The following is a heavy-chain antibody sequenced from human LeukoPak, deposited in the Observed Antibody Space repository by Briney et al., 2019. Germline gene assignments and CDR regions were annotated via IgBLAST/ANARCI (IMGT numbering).Heavy chain of an antibody. J-gene: IGHJ4*02. CDR3: ARSHSLWTSFDY. V-gene: IGHV4-59*01. Sequence: KPSETLSLTCTVSGGSISSYYWSWLRQLPGKGLEWIGYIYYSGSTNYNPSLKSRVTISVDTSKNQFSLKLSSVTAADTAVYYCARSHSLWTSFDYWGQGTLVTVSS. CDR1: GGSISSYY. CDR2: IYYSGST. D-gene: IGHD3/OR15-3a*01.